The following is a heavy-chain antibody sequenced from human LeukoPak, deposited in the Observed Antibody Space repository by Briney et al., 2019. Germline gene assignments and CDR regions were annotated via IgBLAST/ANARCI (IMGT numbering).Heavy chain of an antibody. J-gene: IGHJ4*02. V-gene: IGHV4-61*02. D-gene: IGHD3-22*01. Sequence: TSETLSLTCTVSGGSISSGSYYWSWIRQPAGKGLEWIGRIYTSGSTNYNPSPKSRVTISVETSKNQFSLKLSSVTAADTAVYYCARVGYYDSSGYVDYWGQGTLVTVSS. CDR2: IYTSGST. CDR1: GGSISSGSYY. CDR3: ARVGYYDSSGYVDY.